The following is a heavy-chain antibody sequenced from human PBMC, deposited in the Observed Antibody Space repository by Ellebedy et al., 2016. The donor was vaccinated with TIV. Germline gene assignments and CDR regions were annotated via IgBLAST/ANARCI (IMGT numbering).Heavy chain of an antibody. J-gene: IGHJ6*02. CDR3: AITPRTEVGYYYFYSYGMDV. V-gene: IGHV1-18*01. CDR2: INTNNGNT. CDR1: GYTFTSYG. D-gene: IGHD3-22*01. Sequence: AASVKVSCKASGYTFTSYGITWVRQAPGQGLEGMGWINTNNGNTRYVQKFQGRVTMTTDTSTSTAYMDLRSLRSDDTAVYYCAITPRTEVGYYYFYSYGMDVWGQGTTVTVSS.